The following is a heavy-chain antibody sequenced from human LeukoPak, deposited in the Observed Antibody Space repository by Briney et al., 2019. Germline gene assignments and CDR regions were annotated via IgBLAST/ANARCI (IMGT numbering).Heavy chain of an antibody. CDR1: GFTFSSYW. Sequence: GGSLRLSCVASGFTFSSYWMHWVRQAPGKGLVWVSRINTDGSSTTYADSVKGRFTMSRDNAKNTLYLQMNSLRADDTAVYYCATGLLVVPAGLPDYWGQGTLVTVSS. J-gene: IGHJ4*02. CDR2: INTDGSST. V-gene: IGHV3-74*03. CDR3: ATGLLVVPAGLPDY. D-gene: IGHD2-2*01.